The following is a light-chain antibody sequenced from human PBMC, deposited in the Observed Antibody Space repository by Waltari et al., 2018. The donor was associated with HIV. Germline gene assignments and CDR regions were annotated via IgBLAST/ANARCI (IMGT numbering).Light chain of an antibody. CDR2: GAS. Sequence: EIVMTQSPATLSVSPGASATLSCRASQSVSSNLDWYQQKPGQAPRLLIYGASTRATGIPARFSGSGSGTEFTLTISSLQSEDFAVYYCQQYNNWPRTFGQGTKLEIK. CDR3: QQYNNWPRT. CDR1: QSVSSN. V-gene: IGKV3-15*01. J-gene: IGKJ2*01.